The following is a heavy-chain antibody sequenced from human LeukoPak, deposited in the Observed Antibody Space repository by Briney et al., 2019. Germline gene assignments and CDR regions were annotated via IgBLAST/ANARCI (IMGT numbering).Heavy chain of an antibody. Sequence: SETLSLTCAVYGGSFSGYYWSWIRQPPGKGLEWIGEINHSGSTNYNPSLKSRVTISVDASKNQFSLKLSSVTAADTAVYYCARGSVICSSTSCPNNWFDPWGQGTLVTVSS. J-gene: IGHJ5*02. D-gene: IGHD2-2*01. V-gene: IGHV4-34*01. CDR1: GGSFSGYY. CDR2: INHSGST. CDR3: ARGSVICSSTSCPNNWFDP.